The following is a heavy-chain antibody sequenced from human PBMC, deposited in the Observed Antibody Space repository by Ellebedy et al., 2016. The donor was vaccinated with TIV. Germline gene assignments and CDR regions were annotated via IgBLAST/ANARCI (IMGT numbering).Heavy chain of an antibody. V-gene: IGHV4-34*12. CDR2: IIHREST. Sequence: SETLSLTXELDSGSFSGYYWAWIRQPPGKGLEWIGKIIHRESTFYNSSLESRVTISLDTSKKHFSLKMSSMTAADTAMYYCARASLVRGIAGWGQGTLISVSS. CDR3: ARASLVRGIAG. D-gene: IGHD3-10*01. J-gene: IGHJ4*02. CDR1: SGSFSGYY.